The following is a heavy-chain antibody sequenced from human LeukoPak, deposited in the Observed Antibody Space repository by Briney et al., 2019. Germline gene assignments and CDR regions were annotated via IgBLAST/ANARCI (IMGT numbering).Heavy chain of an antibody. Sequence: GGSLRLSCAASGFTVSSNEMSWVRQAPGKGLEWVSSISGGSTYYADSRKGRFTISRDNAKNSLYLQMNSLRAEDTAVYYCARDSRVVVINVWFDPWGQGTLVTVSS. V-gene: IGHV3-38-3*01. D-gene: IGHD3-22*01. J-gene: IGHJ5*02. CDR3: ARDSRVVVINVWFDP. CDR1: GFTVSSNE. CDR2: ISGGST.